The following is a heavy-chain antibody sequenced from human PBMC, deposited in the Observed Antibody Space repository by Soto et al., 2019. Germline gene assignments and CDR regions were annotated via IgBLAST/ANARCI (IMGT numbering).Heavy chain of an antibody. CDR2: IYTGGST. J-gene: IGHJ4*02. CDR1: GFTVSSNY. D-gene: IGHD3-16*01. Sequence: EVQLVESGGGLVQPGGSLRLSCAASGFTVSSNYMSWVRQAPGKGLEWVSVIYTGGSTSYVDSVKGRFSISRDKSKNTLYLQMNSLRAEDTAVYYCARVSGGGFDYWGQGTLVTVSS. V-gene: IGHV3-66*01. CDR3: ARVSGGGFDY.